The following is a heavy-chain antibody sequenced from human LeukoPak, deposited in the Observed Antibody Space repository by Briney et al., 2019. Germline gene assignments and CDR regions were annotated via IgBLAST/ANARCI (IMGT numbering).Heavy chain of an antibody. D-gene: IGHD7-27*01. CDR2: ISYDGSNK. CDR1: GFTFSSYA. CDR3: ARGAPELGTPTGFDY. Sequence: PGGSLRLSCAASGFTFSSYAMHWVRQAPGKGLEWVAVISYDGSNKYYADSVKGRFTISRDNSKNTLYLQMNSLRAEDTAVYYCARGAPELGTPTGFDYWGQGTLVTVSS. V-gene: IGHV3-30-3*01. J-gene: IGHJ4*02.